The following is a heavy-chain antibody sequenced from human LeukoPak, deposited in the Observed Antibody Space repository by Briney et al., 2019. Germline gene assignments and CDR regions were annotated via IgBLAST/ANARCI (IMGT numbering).Heavy chain of an antibody. CDR3: ARSPGRRWLHKEAFDI. CDR1: GGSISSYY. V-gene: IGHV4-59*01. J-gene: IGHJ3*02. CDR2: IYYSGST. D-gene: IGHD5-24*01. Sequence: TSETLSLTCTVSGGSISSYYWSWIRQPPGKGLEWIGYIYYSGSTNYNPSLKSRVTISVDTSKNQFSLKLSSVTAADTAVYYCARSPGRRWLHKEAFDIWGQGTMVTVSS.